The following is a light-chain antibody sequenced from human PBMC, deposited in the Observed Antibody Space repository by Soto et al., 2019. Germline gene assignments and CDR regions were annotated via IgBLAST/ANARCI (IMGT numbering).Light chain of an antibody. CDR3: QQRRNWPT. V-gene: IGKV3-11*01. Sequence: EIVLTQSPATLSLSPGERATLSCRATQSVSNYLAWFQQKPGQAPRLLIYDASNRATGIPARFSGSGSGTDFTLTISCLEPEEFAVYYCQQRRNWPTFGPGTKVDIK. CDR1: QSVSNY. CDR2: DAS. J-gene: IGKJ3*01.